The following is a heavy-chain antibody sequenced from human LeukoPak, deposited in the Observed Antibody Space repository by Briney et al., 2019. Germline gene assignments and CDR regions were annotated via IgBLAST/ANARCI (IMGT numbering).Heavy chain of an antibody. CDR3: AKGYGTDCSSTSCYIDY. D-gene: IGHD2-2*02. J-gene: IGHJ4*02. CDR1: GFTFSSYS. Sequence: GGSLRLSCAASGFTFSSYSMNWVRQAPGKGLGWVSGISWNSGSIGYADSVKGRFTISRDNAKNSLYLQMNSLRAEDTALYYCAKGYGTDCSSTSCYIDYWGQGTLVTVSS. V-gene: IGHV3-9*01. CDR2: ISWNSGSI.